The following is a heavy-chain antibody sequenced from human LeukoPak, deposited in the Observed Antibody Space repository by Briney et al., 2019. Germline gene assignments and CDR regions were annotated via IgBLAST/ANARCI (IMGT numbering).Heavy chain of an antibody. Sequence: GGSLRLSCSASGFTLSSYAMHWVRQAPGKGLKYVSAISSNGGSTYYADSVKGRFTISRDNSKNTLYLQMSSPRAEDTAVYYCVTASVLSRWYLDYYYGMDVWGQGTTVTVSS. D-gene: IGHD6-19*01. CDR2: ISSNGGST. V-gene: IGHV3-64D*09. J-gene: IGHJ6*02. CDR3: VTASVLSRWYLDYYYGMDV. CDR1: GFTLSSYA.